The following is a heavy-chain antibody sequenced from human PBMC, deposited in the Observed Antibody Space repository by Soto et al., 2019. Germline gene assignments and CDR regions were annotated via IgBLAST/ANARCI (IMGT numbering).Heavy chain of an antibody. D-gene: IGHD2-8*01. CDR1: GYTFTSYG. J-gene: IGHJ6*02. V-gene: IGHV1-18*04. CDR3: ARDRCTTDKCSTHHFDV. CDR2: ISVYTGNT. Sequence: QVQLVQSGGEVTKPGASVKVSCKSSGYTFTSYGVSWVRQAPGQGLQWLGWISVYTGNTKQAQKFQDRVTLTTEASTSTAYLELRNLRSDDTSVYYCARDRCTTDKCSTHHFDVWRQVTTVTVS.